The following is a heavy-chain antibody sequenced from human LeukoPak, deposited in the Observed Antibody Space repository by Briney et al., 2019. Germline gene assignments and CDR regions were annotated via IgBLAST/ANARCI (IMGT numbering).Heavy chain of an antibody. CDR2: ITSSSTYI. Sequence: GGSLRLSCAASGFTFSSYNMNWVCQAPGKGLEWVSSITSSSTYIYYADSVKGRFTISRDNARNSLYLQMNSLRAEDTAVYYCARDPYSGSYGNDYYYYMDVWGKGTTVTISS. CDR3: ARDPYSGSYGNDYYYYMDV. J-gene: IGHJ6*03. D-gene: IGHD1-26*01. CDR1: GFTFSSYN. V-gene: IGHV3-21*01.